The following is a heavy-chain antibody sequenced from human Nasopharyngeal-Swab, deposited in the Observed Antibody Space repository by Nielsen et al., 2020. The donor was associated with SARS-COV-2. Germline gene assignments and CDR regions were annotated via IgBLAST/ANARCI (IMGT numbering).Heavy chain of an antibody. CDR1: GYTFTGYY. V-gene: IGHV1-2*06. J-gene: IGHJ6*02. D-gene: IGHD5-18*01. Sequence: ASVKVSCKASGYTFTGYYMHWVRQAPGQGLEWMGRINPNSGGTNYAQKFQGRVTMTRDTSISTAYMELSRLRSDDTAVYYCARVAAMATAYHYYGMDVWGQGTTVTVSS. CDR3: ARVAAMATAYHYYGMDV. CDR2: INPNSGGT.